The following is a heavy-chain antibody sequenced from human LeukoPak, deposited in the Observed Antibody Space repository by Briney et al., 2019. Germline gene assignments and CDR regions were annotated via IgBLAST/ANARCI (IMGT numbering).Heavy chain of an antibody. CDR1: RFTFSTYG. D-gene: IGHD3-22*01. J-gene: IGHJ4*02. CDR2: ISGSGNRA. CDR3: AKDADISVELVVITSFDS. Sequence: GGSLRLSCAASRFTFSTYGMNWVRQTPGKGLEWVSAISGSGNRAYHADSVKGRFTISRDNSRNMLYLQMNSLRAEDTALYYCAKDADISVELVVITSFDSWGQGTLVTVSS. V-gene: IGHV3-23*01.